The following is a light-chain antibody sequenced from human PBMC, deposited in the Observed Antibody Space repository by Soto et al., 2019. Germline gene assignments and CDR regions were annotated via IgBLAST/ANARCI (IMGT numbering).Light chain of an antibody. CDR3: QQYNKWPSLT. J-gene: IGKJ4*01. V-gene: IGKV3-15*01. CDR2: GVS. CDR1: HFMSNT. Sequence: EIVMTQSPATLSVSPGEKATLSCRASHFMSNTLAWYQQKPGQAPRPLIYGVSTRATGIPARFSGSGSGTEFTLTISSLQSEDSAVYYCQQYNKWPSLTFGGGTKVDNK.